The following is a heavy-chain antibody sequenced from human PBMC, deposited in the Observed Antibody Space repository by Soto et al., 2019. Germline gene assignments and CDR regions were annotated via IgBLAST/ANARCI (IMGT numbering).Heavy chain of an antibody. V-gene: IGHV3-15*01. J-gene: IGHJ4*02. CDR3: TTDFVSWSADFDY. CDR1: GFTFSNGW. D-gene: IGHD6-13*01. Sequence: GGSLRLSCAASGFTFSNGWMSWVRQAPGKGLEWVGRIKSKIAGGTTDYSAPVKGRFTISRDDSKNTLYLQMNSLKTEDTAVYYCTTDFVSWSADFDYWGQGTLVTVSS. CDR2: IKSKIAGGTT.